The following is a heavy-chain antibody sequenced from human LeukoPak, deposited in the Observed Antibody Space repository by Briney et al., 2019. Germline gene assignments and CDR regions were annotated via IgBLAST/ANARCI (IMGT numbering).Heavy chain of an antibody. CDR3: ARARYSSSPTNPWDY. CDR2: IIPIFGTA. V-gene: IGHV1-69*06. D-gene: IGHD6-6*01. J-gene: IGHJ4*02. Sequence: SVKVSCKASGGTFSSYAISWVRQAPGQGLEWMGGIIPIFGTANYAQKFQGRVTITADKSTSTAYMELSSLRSEDTAVYYCARARYSSSPTNPWDYWGQGTLVTVSS. CDR1: GGTFSSYA.